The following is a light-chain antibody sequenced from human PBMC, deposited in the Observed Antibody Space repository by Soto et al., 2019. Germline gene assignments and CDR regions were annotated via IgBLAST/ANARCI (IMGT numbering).Light chain of an antibody. J-gene: IGKJ5*01. Sequence: EIVLTQSPGTLSLSPGERATLSCRASQSFRSTYLAWFQQKPGQAPRLLIYGASSRATDVPDRFSGSGSGTDFTLTVSRLEPEEFAVYYCQQYGSSPYTVGQGTRLDIK. V-gene: IGKV3-20*01. CDR2: GAS. CDR1: QSFRSTY. CDR3: QQYGSSPYT.